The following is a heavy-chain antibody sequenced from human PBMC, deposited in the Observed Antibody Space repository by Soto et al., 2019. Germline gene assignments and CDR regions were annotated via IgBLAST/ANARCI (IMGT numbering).Heavy chain of an antibody. CDR2: IIPVFQTA. CDR3: ARGGSGYTWFNEL. J-gene: IGHJ4*02. Sequence: SVKVSCKASGGLFSSYPISWVRQVPGQGLEWMGGIIPVFQTAYYTQRFQGRVTITADESTNTAYMELSSLRSEDTAIYYCARGGSGYTWFNELWGQGTLVTVSS. D-gene: IGHD3-22*01. CDR1: GGLFSSYP. V-gene: IGHV1-69*13.